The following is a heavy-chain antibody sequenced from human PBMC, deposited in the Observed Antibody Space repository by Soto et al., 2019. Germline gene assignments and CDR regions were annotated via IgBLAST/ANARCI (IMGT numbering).Heavy chain of an antibody. D-gene: IGHD3-3*01. CDR3: ARSYYDFWSGSRWLDP. CDR1: GYTFTSYA. J-gene: IGHJ5*02. CDR2: INAGNGNT. Sequence: ASVKVSCKASGYTFTSYAMHWVRQAPGQRLEWMGWINAGNGNTKYSQKFQGRVTITRDTSASTAYMELSSLRSEDTAVYYCARSYYDFWSGSRWLDPWGQGTLVTISS. V-gene: IGHV1-3*01.